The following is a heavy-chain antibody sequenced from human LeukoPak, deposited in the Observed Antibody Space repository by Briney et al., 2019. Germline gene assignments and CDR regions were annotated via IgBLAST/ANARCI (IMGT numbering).Heavy chain of an antibody. CDR3: ARGKRVGYYFDY. CDR2: IYYSGST. D-gene: IGHD1-1*01. CDR1: GGSISSGGYY. Sequence: PSETLSLSCTVSGGSISSGGYYWSWIRQHPGKGLEWIGYIYYSGSTYYNPSLKSRVTISVDTSKNQFSLKLSSVTAADTAVYYRARGKRVGYYFDYWGQGTLVTVSS. V-gene: IGHV4-31*03. J-gene: IGHJ4*02.